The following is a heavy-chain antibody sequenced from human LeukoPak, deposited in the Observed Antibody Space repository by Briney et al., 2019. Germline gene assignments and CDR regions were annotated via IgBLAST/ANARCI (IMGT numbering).Heavy chain of an antibody. J-gene: IGHJ6*02. CDR3: ARVPSYSYYRYYYYGMDV. CDR1: GGTFSSYA. V-gene: IGHV1-69*13. Sequence: SVKVSCKASGGTFSSYAISWVRQAPGQGLEWMGGIIPIFGTANYAQKFQGRVTITADESTSTAYMELSSLRSEDTAVYYCARVPSYSYYRYYYYGMDVWGQGTTVTVPS. CDR2: IIPIFGTA. D-gene: IGHD5-18*01.